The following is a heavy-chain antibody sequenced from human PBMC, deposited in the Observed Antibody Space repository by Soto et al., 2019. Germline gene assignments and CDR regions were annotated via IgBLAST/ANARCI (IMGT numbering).Heavy chain of an antibody. CDR3: ARAYPGPPPRWGV. Sequence: SETLSLTCTVSGDSISRGGYSWSCIRQTPGKGLEWIGYIYPTGKTYYNPTLKNRSTLSIDTSQNQFSLQLTSVTAADTAVYYCARAYPGPPPRWGVWAHGTTVP. CDR2: IYPTGKT. V-gene: IGHV4-30-2*01. D-gene: IGHD3-16*01. CDR1: GDSISRGGYS. J-gene: IGHJ6*02.